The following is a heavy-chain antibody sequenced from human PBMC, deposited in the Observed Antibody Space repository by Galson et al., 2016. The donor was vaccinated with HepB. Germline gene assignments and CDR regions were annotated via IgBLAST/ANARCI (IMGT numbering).Heavy chain of an antibody. CDR3: AREGRCTAGRCYTDY. D-gene: IGHD2-8*02. Sequence: SLRLSCAASGFIFSDYYMTWIRQAPGKGLEWLSFITGGGEFIFYADSVKGRFTISRDNAKNSLYLHMYDLRGDDTAVYFCAREGRCTAGRCYTDYWGQGTLVTVSS. CDR2: ITGGGEFI. CDR1: GFIFSDYY. V-gene: IGHV3-11*01. J-gene: IGHJ4*02.